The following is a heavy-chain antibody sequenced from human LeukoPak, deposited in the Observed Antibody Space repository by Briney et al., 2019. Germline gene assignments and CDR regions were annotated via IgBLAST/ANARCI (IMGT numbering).Heavy chain of an antibody. Sequence: GGSLRLSCAASRFTFSTSWMSWVRQAPGKGLEWVAFIRYDGSNKYYADSVKGRFTISRDNSKNTLYLQMNSLRAEDTAVYYCAKGEWELPSNHYYYYYYMDVWGKGTTVTISS. D-gene: IGHD1-26*01. V-gene: IGHV3-30*02. CDR2: IRYDGSNK. CDR1: RFTFSTSW. CDR3: AKGEWELPSNHYYYYYYMDV. J-gene: IGHJ6*03.